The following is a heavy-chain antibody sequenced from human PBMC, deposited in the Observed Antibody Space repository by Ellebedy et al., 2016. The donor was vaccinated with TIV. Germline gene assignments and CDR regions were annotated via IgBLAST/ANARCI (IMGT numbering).Heavy chain of an antibody. J-gene: IGHJ4*02. V-gene: IGHV3-43*02. CDR1: GFTFDDYA. CDR2: ISGDGGST. Sequence: AGSLRLSCAASGFTFDDYAMHWVRQAPGKGLEWVSLISGDGGSTYYADSVKGRFTISRDNSKNSLYLQMNSLRTEDTALYYCANLYGSGSQFDYWGQGTLVTVSS. D-gene: IGHD3-10*01. CDR3: ANLYGSGSQFDY.